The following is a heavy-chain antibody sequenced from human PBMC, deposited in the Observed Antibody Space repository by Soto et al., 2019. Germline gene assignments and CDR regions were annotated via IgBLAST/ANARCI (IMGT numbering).Heavy chain of an antibody. V-gene: IGHV4-34*01. Sequence: SETLSLTCAVYGVSFSGYYWSWIRQPPGKGLEWIGEINHSGSTNYNPSLKSRVTISVDTSKNQFSLKLSSVAAADTAVYYCARGRRGGNYYYGMDVWGQGTTVTVSS. CDR3: ARGRRGGNYYYGMDV. J-gene: IGHJ6*02. CDR1: GVSFSGYY. CDR2: INHSGST.